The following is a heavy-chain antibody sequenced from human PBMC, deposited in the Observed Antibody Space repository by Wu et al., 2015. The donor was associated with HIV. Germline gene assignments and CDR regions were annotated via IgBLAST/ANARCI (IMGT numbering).Heavy chain of an antibody. D-gene: IGHD2-15*01. J-gene: IGHJ4*02. CDR3: ASPGGYCSGDRCSFDY. CDR2: INPNSGDT. Sequence: QVRLVHSGAEVKKPGASVKVSCKAFGYTFTGSYMHWVRQAPGQGLEWMGWINPNSGDTNYAQKFQGRLTMSRDTSISTAYMELSRLRSDDTAVYYCASPGGYCSGDRCSFDYWGQGTLVTVSS. CDR1: GYTFTGSY. V-gene: IGHV1-2*02.